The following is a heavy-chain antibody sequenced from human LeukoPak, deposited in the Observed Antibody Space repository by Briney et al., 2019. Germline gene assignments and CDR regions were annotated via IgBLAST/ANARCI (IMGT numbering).Heavy chain of an antibody. D-gene: IGHD4/OR15-4a*01. CDR3: ARDPLGQYPNYIGWFDP. CDR2: INPSGGST. J-gene: IGHJ3*01. Sequence: GASVKVSCKASGYTFTSYYMHWVRQARGQGREWMGIINPSGGSTSYAQKFQGRVTMTRDMSTSTVYMELSSLRSEDTAVYYCARDPLGQYPNYIGWFDPWGQGTMVTVSS. V-gene: IGHV1-46*01. CDR1: GYTFTSYY.